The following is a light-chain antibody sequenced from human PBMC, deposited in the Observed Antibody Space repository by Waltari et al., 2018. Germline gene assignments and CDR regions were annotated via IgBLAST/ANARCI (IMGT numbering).Light chain of an antibody. CDR1: LAISNF. CDR2: SAS. J-gene: IGKJ2*01. V-gene: IGKV1-27*01. Sequence: DIQMTQSPSSLSASVGDRVTIPCRASLAISNFLAWYQQRPGKVPKLLIYSASTLESGVPSRFSGSASGTDFTLTISSLQPEDVATYYCQKYNSAPHTFGQGTKLEI. CDR3: QKYNSAPHT.